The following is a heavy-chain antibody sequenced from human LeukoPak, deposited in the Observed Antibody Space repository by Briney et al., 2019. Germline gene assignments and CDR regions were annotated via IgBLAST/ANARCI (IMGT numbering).Heavy chain of an antibody. J-gene: IGHJ4*02. Sequence: PGGSLRLSCAASGFTFSSYAMHWVRQAPGKGLEWVAVISYDGSNKYYADSVKGRFTISRDNSKNTLYLQMNSLRAEDTAVYYCAKDVGYVGSGSYYSFDYWGQGTLVTVSS. V-gene: IGHV3-30*04. CDR3: AKDVGYVGSGSYYSFDY. D-gene: IGHD3-10*01. CDR1: GFTFSSYA. CDR2: ISYDGSNK.